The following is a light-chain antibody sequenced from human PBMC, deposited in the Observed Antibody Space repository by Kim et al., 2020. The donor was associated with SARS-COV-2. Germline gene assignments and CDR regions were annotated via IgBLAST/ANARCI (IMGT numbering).Light chain of an antibody. Sequence: SAGERAIRSCRARQRIGTNLAGYHQTPGQAPRLLIYGASTRATGVPARISGSASGSDFTLTISSLQSGDFGIYYCQQYNNWFPYTFGQGTKLEI. J-gene: IGKJ2*01. CDR1: QRIGTN. CDR2: GAS. V-gene: IGKV3-15*01. CDR3: QQYNNWFPYT.